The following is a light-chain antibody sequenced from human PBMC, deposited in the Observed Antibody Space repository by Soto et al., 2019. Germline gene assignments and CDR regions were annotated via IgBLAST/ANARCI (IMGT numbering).Light chain of an antibody. Sequence: QSALTQPASVSGSPGQSITISCTGTSSDVGGYNYVSWYQQQSGKAPKLMIHEVSNRPSGVSNRFSGSKSGDTASLTISGLQAEDEADYYCSSYTSGRAYVFGIGTKVTV. V-gene: IGLV2-14*01. CDR3: SSYTSGRAYV. CDR2: EVS. CDR1: SSDVGGYNY. J-gene: IGLJ1*01.